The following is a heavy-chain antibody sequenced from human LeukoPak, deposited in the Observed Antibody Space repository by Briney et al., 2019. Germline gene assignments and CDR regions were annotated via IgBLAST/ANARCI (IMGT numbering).Heavy chain of an antibody. CDR1: GGSFSGYY. D-gene: IGHD3-10*01. Sequence: SETLSLICAVYGGSFSGYYWSWIRQPPGKGLEWIGEINHSGSTNYNPSLKSRVTISVDTSKNQFSLKLSSVTAADTAVYYCASEFGDYLFDIWGQGTMVTVSS. CDR3: ASEFGDYLFDI. V-gene: IGHV4-34*01. CDR2: INHSGST. J-gene: IGHJ3*02.